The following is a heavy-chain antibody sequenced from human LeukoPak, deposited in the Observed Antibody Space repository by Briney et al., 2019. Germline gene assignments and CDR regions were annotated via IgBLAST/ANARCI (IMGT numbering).Heavy chain of an antibody. D-gene: IGHD3-10*01. CDR2: ISGSGGRT. Sequence: GGSLRLSCEVSGFTFNNYAMSWVRQAPGKGLEWVSAISGSGGRTYYADSVKGRFTISRDNSKNTLFLHMNSLRAEDTAVYYCARETVGLIRVADWGQGTLVTVSS. J-gene: IGHJ4*02. V-gene: IGHV3-23*01. CDR1: GFTFNNYA. CDR3: ARETVGLIRVAD.